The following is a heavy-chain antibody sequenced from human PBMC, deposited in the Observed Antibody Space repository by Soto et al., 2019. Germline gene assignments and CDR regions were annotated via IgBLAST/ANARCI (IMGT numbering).Heavy chain of an antibody. CDR2: ISSSGSTI. CDR3: ARERIPRRTPGNWVDP. CDR1: GFTFSDYY. V-gene: IGHV3-11*01. Sequence: PGGSLRLSCAASGFTFSDYYMRWIRQAPGKGLEWVSYISSSGSTIYYADSVKGRFTISRDNAKNSLYLQMNSLRAEDTAVYYCARERIPRRTPGNWVDPWGQGTLVTVSS. J-gene: IGHJ5*02. D-gene: IGHD2-15*01.